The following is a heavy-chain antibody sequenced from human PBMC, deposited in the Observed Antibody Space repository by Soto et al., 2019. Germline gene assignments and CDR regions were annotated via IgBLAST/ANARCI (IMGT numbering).Heavy chain of an antibody. J-gene: IGHJ4*02. CDR1: GGSFSGYY. D-gene: IGHD4-17*01. CDR3: ARAFGDQTSGDFDY. CDR2: INHSGST. Sequence: SETLSLTCAVYGGSFSGYYWSWIRQPPGKGLEWIGEINHSGSTNYNPSLKSRVTISVDTSKNQFSLKLSSVTAADTAVYYCARAFGDQTSGDFDYWGQGTLVTVSS. V-gene: IGHV4-34*01.